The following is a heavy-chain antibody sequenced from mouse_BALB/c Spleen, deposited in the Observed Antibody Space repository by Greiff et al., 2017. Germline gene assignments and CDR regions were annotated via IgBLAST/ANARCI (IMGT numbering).Heavy chain of an antibody. CDR1: GFTFSSYT. Sequence: EVKVVESGGGLVKPGGSLKLSCAASGFTFSSYTMSWVRQTPEKRLEWVATISSGGSYTYYPDSVKGRFTISRDNAKNTLYLQMSSLKSEDTAMYYCTRDELRSLFAYWGQGTLVTVSA. CDR3: TRDELRSLFAY. CDR2: ISSGGSYT. J-gene: IGHJ3*01. V-gene: IGHV5-6-4*01. D-gene: IGHD1-1*01.